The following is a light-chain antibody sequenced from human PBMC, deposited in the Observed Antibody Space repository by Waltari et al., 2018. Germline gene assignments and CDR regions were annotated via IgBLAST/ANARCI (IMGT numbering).Light chain of an antibody. V-gene: IGKV3-20*01. CDR1: QSLTSNS. Sequence: EIVLTQSPGTLSLSPGERATLLCRASQSLTSNSLTWHQQNPGQAPRPLIYGVSSRASGIPDRFSASGSGTDFTLTINRLEPEDSAIYFCHQYDRSPETFGQGTKVEVK. J-gene: IGKJ1*01. CDR3: HQYDRSPET. CDR2: GVS.